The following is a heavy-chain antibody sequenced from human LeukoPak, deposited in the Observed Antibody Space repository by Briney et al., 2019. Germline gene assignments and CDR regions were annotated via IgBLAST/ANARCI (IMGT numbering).Heavy chain of an antibody. V-gene: IGHV4-59*01. CDR1: GGSISSYY. CDR3: ARDKRAIFGVAYDAFDI. J-gene: IGHJ3*02. CDR2: IHYSGST. Sequence: PSETLSLTCTVSGGSISSYYWSWIRQPPGEGLEWIGYIHYSGSTNYNPSLKSRVTISVDTSKNQLSLKLSSVTTADTAVYYCARDKRAIFGVAYDAFDIWGQGTMVTVSS. D-gene: IGHD3-3*01.